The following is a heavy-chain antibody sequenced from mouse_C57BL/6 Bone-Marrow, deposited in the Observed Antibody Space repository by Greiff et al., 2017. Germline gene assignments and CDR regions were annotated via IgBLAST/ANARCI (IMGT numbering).Heavy chain of an antibody. V-gene: IGHV14-2*01. CDR3: TRSLIYYGTNY. D-gene: IGHD1-1*01. CDR1: GFNIKDYY. Sequence: EVQLQQSAAELVKPGASVKLSCTASGFNIKDYYIHWVKQRTEQGLEWIGRIDPEDGETKYAPKFQDKATITADTSSNTAYLQLSSLTSEDTAVYYCTRSLIYYGTNYWGQGTTLTVSS. CDR2: IDPEDGET. J-gene: IGHJ2*01.